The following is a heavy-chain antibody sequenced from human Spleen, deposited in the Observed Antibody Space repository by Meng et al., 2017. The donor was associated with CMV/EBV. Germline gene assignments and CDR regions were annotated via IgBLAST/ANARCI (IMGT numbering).Heavy chain of an antibody. CDR1: SNSYY. Sequence: SNSYYWAWIRQSPGKGLEWIGNIYYSGRTNYNPSLRSRVTISIDTSNNQFSLKLGSVTAADTAVYYCARDTDSTWYNGYYYYGLDVWGQGTTVTVSS. J-gene: IGHJ6*02. D-gene: IGHD1-1*01. CDR3: ARDTDSTWYNGYYYYGLDV. CDR2: IYYSGRT. V-gene: IGHV4-39*07.